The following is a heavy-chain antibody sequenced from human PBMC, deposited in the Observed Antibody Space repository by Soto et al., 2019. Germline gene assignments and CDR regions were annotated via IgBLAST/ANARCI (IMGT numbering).Heavy chain of an antibody. CDR3: ARRGLAAAGTDLDY. V-gene: IGHV4-4*02. CDR2: IYHSGST. J-gene: IGHJ4*02. Sequence: SETLSLTCAVSGGSISSSNWWSWVRHPPGKGLEWIGEIYHSGSTNYNPSLKSRVTISVDKSKNQFSLKLSSVTAADTAVYYCARRGLAAAGTDLDYWGQGTLVTVSS. CDR1: GGSISSSNW. D-gene: IGHD6-13*01.